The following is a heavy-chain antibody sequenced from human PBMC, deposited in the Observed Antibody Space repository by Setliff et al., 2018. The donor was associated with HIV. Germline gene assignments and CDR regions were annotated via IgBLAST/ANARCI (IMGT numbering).Heavy chain of an antibody. CDR1: GFTFSSYA. CDR2: ISGSGGST. D-gene: IGHD3-16*02. J-gene: IGHJ4*02. V-gene: IGHV3-23*01. Sequence: GGSLRLSCAASGFTFSSYAMNWVRQAPGKGLEWVSGISGSGGSTYYADSVKGRFTISRDNSKNTLYLQMNSLRAEDTAVYYCAKSSGPRGVIVYFDYWGQGTLVTVS. CDR3: AKSSGPRGVIVYFDY.